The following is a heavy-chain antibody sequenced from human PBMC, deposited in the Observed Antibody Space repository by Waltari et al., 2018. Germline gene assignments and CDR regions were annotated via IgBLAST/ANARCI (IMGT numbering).Heavy chain of an antibody. CDR3: VRHPPFGDVTQNWFDL. V-gene: IGHV4-38-2*01. CDR2: MYHGGRS. J-gene: IGHJ5*02. D-gene: IGHD3-3*01. CDR1: GRSIISSYY. Sequence: QVQLQESGTGVVKPSETLTPIGDVSGRSIISSYYWGWIRQSPGKGLEWIGSMYHGGRSYYHPSLKSRITISVDTSKNQFSLSLVSVTAADSAVYYCVRHPPFGDVTQNWFDLWGQGTQVTVSS.